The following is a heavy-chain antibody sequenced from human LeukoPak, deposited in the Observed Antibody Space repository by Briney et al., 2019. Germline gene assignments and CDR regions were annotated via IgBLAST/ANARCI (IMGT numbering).Heavy chain of an antibody. Sequence: PGGSLRLSCAASGFTFSSYGMHWVRQAPGKGLEWVAFIRYGGSNKYYADSVKGRFTISRDNSKNTLYLQMNSLRAEDTAVYYCAKDRGGSGWYKGGFDYWGQGTLVTVSS. D-gene: IGHD6-19*01. CDR2: IRYGGSNK. CDR1: GFTFSSYG. CDR3: AKDRGGSGWYKGGFDY. J-gene: IGHJ4*02. V-gene: IGHV3-30*02.